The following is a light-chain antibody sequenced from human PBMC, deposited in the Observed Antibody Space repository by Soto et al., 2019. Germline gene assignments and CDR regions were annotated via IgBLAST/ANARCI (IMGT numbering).Light chain of an antibody. CDR2: DAS. CDR3: QQSETYPLT. J-gene: IGKJ5*01. Sequence: DIQMTQSPSSVSASVGYRVTITCRASQTISTWLAWYQHKPGKAPNLLIYDASTLMSGVPSRFSGSGSGTEFTLTISSLQPGDFATYYCQQSETYPLTFGQGTRLEIK. V-gene: IGKV1-5*01. CDR1: QTISTW.